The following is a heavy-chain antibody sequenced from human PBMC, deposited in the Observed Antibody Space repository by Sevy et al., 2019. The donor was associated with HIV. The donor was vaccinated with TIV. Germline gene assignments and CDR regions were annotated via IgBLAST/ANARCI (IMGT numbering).Heavy chain of an antibody. V-gene: IGHV3-30*18. Sequence: GGSLRLSCAASGFTFSSYGMYWVRQAPGKGLEWVAVISYDGSNKYYADSVKGRFTISRDNSKNTLYLQMNSLRAEDTAVYYCAKSERGYYYGMDVWGQGTTVTVSS. CDR2: ISYDGSNK. CDR3: AKSERGYYYGMDV. CDR1: GFTFSSYG. J-gene: IGHJ6*02.